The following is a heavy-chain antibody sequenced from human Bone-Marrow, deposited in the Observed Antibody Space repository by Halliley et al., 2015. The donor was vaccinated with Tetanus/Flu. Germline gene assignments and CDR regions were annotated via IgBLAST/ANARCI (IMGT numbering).Heavy chain of an antibody. V-gene: IGHV4-59*09. Sequence: TKYNPSLKSRVTISRDTSKNRFSLDLNSVTAADTAVYYCARGRDPYYDWLLRRHSRYSNFDSWGQGALVTVSS. CDR3: ARGRDPYYDWLLRRHSRYSNFDS. J-gene: IGHJ4*02. D-gene: IGHD3-9*01. CDR2: T.